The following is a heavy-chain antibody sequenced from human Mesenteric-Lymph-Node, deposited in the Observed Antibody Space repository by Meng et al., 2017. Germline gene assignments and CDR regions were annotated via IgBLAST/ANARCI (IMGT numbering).Heavy chain of an antibody. J-gene: IGHJ3*02. CDR3: ARGYYYHSSGPDAFDM. CDR1: GFTFSSYS. CDR2: ISSSSSYI. Sequence: GESLKISCAASGFTFSSYSMNWVRQAPGKGLEWVSSISSSSSYIYYADSVKGRFTISRDNAKNSLYLQMNSLRVEDTAVYYCARGYYYHSSGPDAFDMWGQGTMVTVSS. D-gene: IGHD3-22*01. V-gene: IGHV3-21*04.